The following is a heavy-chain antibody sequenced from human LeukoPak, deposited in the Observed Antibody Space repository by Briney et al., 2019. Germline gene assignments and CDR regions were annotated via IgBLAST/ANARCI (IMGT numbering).Heavy chain of an antibody. CDR2: INPNSGGT. CDR3: ARGSYYDSSGSYDI. Sequence: AASVKVSCKASGYTFTGYYMHWVRQAPGQGLEWMGWINPNSGGTNYAQKFQGRVTMTRDTSISTAYMELSRLRSDDTAVYYCARGSYYDSSGSYDIWGQGTMVTVSS. D-gene: IGHD3-22*01. J-gene: IGHJ3*02. V-gene: IGHV1-2*02. CDR1: GYTFTGYY.